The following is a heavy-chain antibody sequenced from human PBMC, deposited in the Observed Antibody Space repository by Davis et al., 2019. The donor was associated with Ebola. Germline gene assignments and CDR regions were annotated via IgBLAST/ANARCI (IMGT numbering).Heavy chain of an antibody. Sequence: MPGGSLRLSCAVSGGSIRGRVWWSWVRHSPGKGLEWIGATSQSGSTNYNPSLKSRVTISVDKSRNQFSLKLNSVTAADTAVYYCARDFPQLISGWLSDAFDIWGQGTMVTVSS. CDR3: ARDFPQLISGWLSDAFDI. V-gene: IGHV4-4*02. J-gene: IGHJ3*02. CDR1: GGSIRGRVW. CDR2: TSQSGST. D-gene: IGHD6-19*01.